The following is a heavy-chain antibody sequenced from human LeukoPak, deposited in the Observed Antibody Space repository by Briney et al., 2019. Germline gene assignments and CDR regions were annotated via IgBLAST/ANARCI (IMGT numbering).Heavy chain of an antibody. CDR2: ISGGGGST. V-gene: IGHV3-23*01. CDR3: AKARFGVLTRWDY. D-gene: IGHD3-3*01. J-gene: IGHJ4*02. Sequence: PGGSLRLSCAASGFTFSSYAMSWVRQAPGKGLEWVSVISGGGGSTYYADSVKGRFTISRDNSKRTLYLQMNSLRAEDTAIYYCAKARFGVLTRWDYWGQGTLVTVSS. CDR1: GFTFSSYA.